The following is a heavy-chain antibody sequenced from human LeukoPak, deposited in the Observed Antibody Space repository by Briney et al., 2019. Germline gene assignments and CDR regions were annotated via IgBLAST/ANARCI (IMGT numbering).Heavy chain of an antibody. V-gene: IGHV4-59*01. D-gene: IGHD1-14*01. CDR3: ARDKGTGWFDP. CDR2: IYYSGST. J-gene: IGHJ5*02. CDR1: GGSISSYY. Sequence: SETLSLTCTVSGGSISSYYWSWIRQPPGKGLEWIGYIYYSGSTNYNPSLKSRVTISVDTSKNQFSLKLSTVTAADTAVYYCARDKGTGWFDPWGQGTLVTVSS.